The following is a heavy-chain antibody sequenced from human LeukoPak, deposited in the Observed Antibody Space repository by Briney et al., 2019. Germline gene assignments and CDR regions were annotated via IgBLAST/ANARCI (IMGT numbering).Heavy chain of an antibody. CDR2: INHSGST. CDR1: GGSFSGYY. D-gene: IGHD6-19*01. J-gene: IGHJ4*02. V-gene: IGHV4-34*01. CDR3: ARAERSSALNSSGWRYFDY. Sequence: SETLSLTCAVYGGSFSGYYWSWIRQPPGKGLEWIGEINHSGSTNYNPSLKSRVTISVDTPKNQFSLKLSSVTAADTAVYYCARAERSSALNSSGWRYFDYWGQGTLVTVSS.